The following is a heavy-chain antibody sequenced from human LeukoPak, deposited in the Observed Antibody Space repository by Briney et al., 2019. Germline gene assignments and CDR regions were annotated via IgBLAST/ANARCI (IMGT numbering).Heavy chain of an antibody. Sequence: SVKVSCKASGGTFSSYAISWVRQAPGQGLEWMGGIIPIFGTPNYAQKFQGRVTITADESTNTAYMDLSSLRSEDTALYYCAIGYGSGSYFLVTDAFDIWGQGTMVTVSS. CDR3: AIGYGSGSYFLVTDAFDI. D-gene: IGHD3-10*01. CDR2: IIPIFGTP. V-gene: IGHV1-69*13. J-gene: IGHJ3*02. CDR1: GGTFSSYA.